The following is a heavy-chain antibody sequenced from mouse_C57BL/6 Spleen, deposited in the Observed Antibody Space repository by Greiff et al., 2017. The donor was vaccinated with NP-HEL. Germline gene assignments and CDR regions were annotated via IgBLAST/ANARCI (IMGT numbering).Heavy chain of an antibody. CDR1: GYEFSSSW. J-gene: IGHJ4*01. V-gene: IGHV1-82*01. Sequence: QVQLQQSGPELVKPGASVKISCKASGYEFSSSWMNWVKQRPGKGLEWIGRIYPGDGDTNYNGKFKGKATLTADKSSSTAYMQLSSLTSEDSAVYFCASQATGAMDYWGQGTSVTVSS. CDR3: ASQATGAMDY. D-gene: IGHD3-2*02. CDR2: IYPGDGDT.